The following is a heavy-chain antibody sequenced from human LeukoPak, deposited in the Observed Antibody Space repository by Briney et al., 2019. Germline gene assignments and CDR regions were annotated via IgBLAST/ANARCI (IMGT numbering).Heavy chain of an antibody. CDR2: IQSKTDGGTT. D-gene: IGHD3-10*01. V-gene: IGHV3-15*01. CDR3: ATLTVRGVINI. Sequence: GGSSRLSCAASGFTFSNTWMNWVRQAPGKGLEWVGRIQSKTDGGTTEYAAPVKGRFTISRDDSKTTLYLQMNSLKTEDTAVYYCATLTVRGVINIWGQGTLVTVSS. J-gene: IGHJ4*02. CDR1: GFTFSNTW.